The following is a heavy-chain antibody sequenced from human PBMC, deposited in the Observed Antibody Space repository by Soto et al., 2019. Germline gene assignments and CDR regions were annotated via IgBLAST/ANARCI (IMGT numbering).Heavy chain of an antibody. D-gene: IGHD6-6*01. Sequence: PGGSLRLSCAASGFTFSDYYMSWIRQAPGKGLEWVSYISSSSSYTNYADSVKGRFTISRDNAKNSLYLQMNSLRAEDTAVYYCARGLAARVGLVWAFDIWGQGTMVTVSS. CDR1: GFTFSDYY. J-gene: IGHJ3*02. CDR2: ISSSSSYT. V-gene: IGHV3-11*06. CDR3: ARGLAARVGLVWAFDI.